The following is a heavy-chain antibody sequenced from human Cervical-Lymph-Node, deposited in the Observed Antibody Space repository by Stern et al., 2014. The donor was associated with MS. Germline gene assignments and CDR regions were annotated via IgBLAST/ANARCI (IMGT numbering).Heavy chain of an antibody. CDR1: GGSISSSGYY. V-gene: IGHV4-31*03. CDR2: IDHSGST. CDR3: ARARPHDYDSSNSSVFDF. Sequence: VQLEESGPRLVKPSQTLSLTCTVSGGSISSSGYYWSWIRQHPGTGLEWIGYIDHSGSTFYRPSLKGRVSISVDTSKNQFSLRLNSVTAADTAVYYCARARPHDYDSSNSSVFDFWGQGTLVTVSS. J-gene: IGHJ4*02. D-gene: IGHD3-22*01.